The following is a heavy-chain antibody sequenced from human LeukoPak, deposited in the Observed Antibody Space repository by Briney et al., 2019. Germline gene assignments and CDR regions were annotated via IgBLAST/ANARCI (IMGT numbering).Heavy chain of an antibody. Sequence: ASVKVSCKASGYTFTSYYMRWVRQAPGQGLEWVGIINLSGGSTSYAQKFQDRVTMTRDTSTSTVYMELSSLRSEDTAVYYCARDQRGYSGYDCFDYWGQGTLVTVSS. CDR2: INLSGGST. CDR3: ARDQRGYSGYDCFDY. CDR1: GYTFTSYY. J-gene: IGHJ4*02. V-gene: IGHV1-46*01. D-gene: IGHD5-12*01.